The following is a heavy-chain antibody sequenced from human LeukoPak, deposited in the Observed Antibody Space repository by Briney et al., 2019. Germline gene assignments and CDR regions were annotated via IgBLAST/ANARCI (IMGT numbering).Heavy chain of an antibody. CDR1: GFIFENYV. Sequence: GSLRLSFAVPGFIFENYVMHWVRQAPGKGLEWVYIISGDGDSTYYADSVKGRFTISRDNSRNSLYLQMNSLRTEDTALYYCVKDIGYSSSWYVDYWGQGTLVTVFS. D-gene: IGHD6-13*01. CDR2: ISGDGDST. J-gene: IGHJ4*02. V-gene: IGHV3-43*02. CDR3: VKDIGYSSSWYVDY.